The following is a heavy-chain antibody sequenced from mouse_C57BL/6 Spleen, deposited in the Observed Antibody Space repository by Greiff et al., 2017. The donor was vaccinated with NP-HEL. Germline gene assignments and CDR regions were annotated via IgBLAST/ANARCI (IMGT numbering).Heavy chain of an antibody. J-gene: IGHJ2*01. CDR1: GFSLTSYA. CDR3: ARKGENAYGNYFDY. D-gene: IGHD2-1*01. CDR2: IWTGGGT. V-gene: IGHV2-9-1*01. Sequence: VQRVESGPGLVAPSQSLSITCTVSGFSLTSYAISWVRQPPGKGLEWLGVIWTGGGTNYNSAPKSRLSISKDNSKSQVFLKMNSLQTDDTARYYCARKGENAYGNYFDYWGQGTTLTVSS.